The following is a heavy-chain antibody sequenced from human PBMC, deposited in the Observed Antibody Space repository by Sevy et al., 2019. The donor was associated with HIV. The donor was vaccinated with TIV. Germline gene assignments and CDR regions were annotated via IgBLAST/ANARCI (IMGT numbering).Heavy chain of an antibody. J-gene: IGHJ5*02. CDR2: INESGIT. D-gene: IGHD2-2*01. V-gene: IGHV4-34*01. CDR1: DGSFSGYY. CDR3: ARSPPVVVVPGAPSWFDP. Sequence: SETLSLTCAVHDGSFSGYYWNWIRQLPGKGLEWIGEINESGITYYNPSLKSRVTISVDTSKKQFSLKLNSVTAADTTVYFCARSPPVVVVPGAPSWFDPWGQGTLVSVSS.